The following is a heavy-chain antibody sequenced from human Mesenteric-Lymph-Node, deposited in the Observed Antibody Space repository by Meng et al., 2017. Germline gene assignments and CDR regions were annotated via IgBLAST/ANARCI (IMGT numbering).Heavy chain of an antibody. J-gene: IGHJ2*01. CDR2: ISSSSSYI. D-gene: IGHD2-2*01. Sequence: EVQLVESGGGLVKPGGSLRRSCAASGFTFSRYSMNWVRQAPGKGLEWVSSISSSSSYIYYADSVKGRFTISRDNAKNSLYLQMNSLRAEDTALYYCARDPGGEAAIGLWGRGTLVTVSS. V-gene: IGHV3-21*01. CDR1: GFTFSRYS. CDR3: ARDPGGEAAIGL.